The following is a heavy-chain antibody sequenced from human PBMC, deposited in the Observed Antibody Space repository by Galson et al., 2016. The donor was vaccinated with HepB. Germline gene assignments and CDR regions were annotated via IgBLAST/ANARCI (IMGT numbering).Heavy chain of an antibody. D-gene: IGHD5-24*01. V-gene: IGHV3-30-3*01. CDR3: ARPRRWPQYYYGLDV. CDR2: ISYDGSHK. Sequence: SLRLSCAASGFTFSTYAMHWVRQTPGKGLEWVAVISYDGSHKHYRDSVKGRFTISRDSSKNTLYLQMNSLRREDTAVYYCARPRRWPQYYYGLDVWGQGTTVTVSS. J-gene: IGHJ6*02. CDR1: GFTFSTYA.